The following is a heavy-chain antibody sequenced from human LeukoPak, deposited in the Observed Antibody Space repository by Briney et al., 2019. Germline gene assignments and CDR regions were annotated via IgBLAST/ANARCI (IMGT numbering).Heavy chain of an antibody. CDR3: ARDGGSRGVPLDC. CDR1: GFTLSRYW. Sequence: GGSLRLSCAASGFTLSRYWMHWVRQVPGKGLVWVSRVNTEGSSTNYADSVKGRFTISRDNAKNTLYLQMNSLRAEDTALYFCARDGGSRGVPLDCWGQGTLVTVSS. CDR2: VNTEGSST. D-gene: IGHD2-15*01. V-gene: IGHV3-74*01. J-gene: IGHJ4*02.